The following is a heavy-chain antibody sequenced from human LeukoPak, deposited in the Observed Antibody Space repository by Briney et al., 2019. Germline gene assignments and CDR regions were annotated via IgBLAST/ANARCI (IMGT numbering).Heavy chain of an antibody. CDR3: ARQDYDSSYGLDV. CDR1: GGSISSGDYY. CDR2: IYYSGNT. V-gene: IGHV4-30-4*01. D-gene: IGHD3-3*01. J-gene: IGHJ6*02. Sequence: SETLSLTCTVSGGSISSGDYYWSWIRQPPGKGLEWIGSIYYSGNTYYNPSLKSRVTISVDTSKNQFSLRLNSVTAADTAVYYCARQDYDSSYGLDVWGQGTAVTVSS.